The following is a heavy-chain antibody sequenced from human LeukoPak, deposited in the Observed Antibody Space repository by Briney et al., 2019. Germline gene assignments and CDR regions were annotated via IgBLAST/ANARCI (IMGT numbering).Heavy chain of an antibody. CDR2: ILNDGTTK. D-gene: IGHD2-2*01. CDR1: GFTFSSYG. V-gene: IGHV3-30*02. CDR3: AKSGRVSSTDYFDY. Sequence: GGSLRLSCAASGFTFSSYGMEWVRQVPGKGLEWVAFILNDGTTKYYADSVKGRFTISRDNSRNTLYMQMNSLRAEDTAVYYCAKSGRVSSTDYFDYWGQGTLVTVSS. J-gene: IGHJ4*02.